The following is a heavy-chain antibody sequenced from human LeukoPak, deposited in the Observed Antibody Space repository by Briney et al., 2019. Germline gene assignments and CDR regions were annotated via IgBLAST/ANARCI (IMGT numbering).Heavy chain of an antibody. D-gene: IGHD2-21*02. CDR2: ISGSGGST. J-gene: IGHJ5*02. Sequence: GGSLRLSCAASGFTFSSYAMSWVRQAPGKGLEWVSAISGSGGSTYYADSVKGRFTISRDNSKNTLYLQMNSLRAEDTAVYYCAKTVPRYCGGDCYPSVNWFDPWGQGTLVTVSS. CDR1: GFTFSSYA. V-gene: IGHV3-23*01. CDR3: AKTVPRYCGGDCYPSVNWFDP.